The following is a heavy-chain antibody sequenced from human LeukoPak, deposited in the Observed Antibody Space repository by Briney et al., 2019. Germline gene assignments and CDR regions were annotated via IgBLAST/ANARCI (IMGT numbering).Heavy chain of an antibody. V-gene: IGHV3-23*01. CDR2: ISGSGSHT. Sequence: GGSLRLSCAASGFSFSGYAMSWVRQAPGKGLEWVSSISGSGSHTYHADSVKGRFTISRDNPKNTLYLQMNSLRAEDTAVYYCAKDISGYYRPFDYWGQGTLVTVSP. CDR1: GFSFSGYA. D-gene: IGHD3-22*01. J-gene: IGHJ4*02. CDR3: AKDISGYYRPFDY.